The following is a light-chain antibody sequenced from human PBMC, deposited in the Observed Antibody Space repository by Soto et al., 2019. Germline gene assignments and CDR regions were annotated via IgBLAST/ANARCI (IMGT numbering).Light chain of an antibody. CDR3: QSYDSSLSGYV. CDR2: ANN. J-gene: IGLJ1*01. V-gene: IGLV1-40*01. Sequence: QTVLTQPPSVSEAPGQRVTISCTGSSSNIGAGYEAHWYQQVPGTAPKLLIYANNNRPSGVPDRFSGSQSGTSASLAITGLQAEDEAEYYCQSYDSSLSGYVFGTGTKVTVL. CDR1: SSNIGAGYE.